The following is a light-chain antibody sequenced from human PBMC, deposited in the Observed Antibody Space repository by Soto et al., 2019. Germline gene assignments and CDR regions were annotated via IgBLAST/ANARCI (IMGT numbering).Light chain of an antibody. CDR3: QQIYTIPLT. J-gene: IGKJ4*01. CDR2: GAS. V-gene: IGKV3D-15*01. Sequence: IVMTPSPAALSVSPWESATHQSRASQSINRDLAWYVQKPGQAPRRVIYGASTWGTGVPARFSGTGSGTDFTLTISSLQPEDFASYYCQQIYTIPLTFGGGTKVDIK. CDR1: QSINRD.